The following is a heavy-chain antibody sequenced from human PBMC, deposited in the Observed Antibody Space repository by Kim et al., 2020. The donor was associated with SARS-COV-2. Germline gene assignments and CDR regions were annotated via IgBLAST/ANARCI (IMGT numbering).Heavy chain of an antibody. CDR3: AGHSSVVHYYFDY. Sequence: SQTLSLTCAISGDSVSSKSAAWNWIRQSPSRGLEWLGRTYYRSKWYNDYAASVKSRITINPDTSKNQFSLQLNSVTPDDTAVYYCAGHSSVVHYYFDYWGQGTLVTVSS. V-gene: IGHV6-1*01. CDR2: TYYRSKWYN. D-gene: IGHD2-2*01. J-gene: IGHJ4*02. CDR1: GDSVSSKSAA.